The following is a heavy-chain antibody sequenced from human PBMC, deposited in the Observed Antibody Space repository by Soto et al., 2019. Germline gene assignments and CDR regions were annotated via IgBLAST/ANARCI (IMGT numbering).Heavy chain of an antibody. Sequence: LSLTCTVSNGSVSSGTYSWSWVRQPPGKGLEWIGYIYYSGTTYYTPSLKSRLTMSMDRANDHFSLNLTSVTAADTAVYFCARGHYYYGMDAWGQGITVTVSS. CDR1: NGSVSSGTYS. CDR3: ARGHYYYGMDA. J-gene: IGHJ6*02. V-gene: IGHV4-30-2*01. CDR2: IYYSGTT.